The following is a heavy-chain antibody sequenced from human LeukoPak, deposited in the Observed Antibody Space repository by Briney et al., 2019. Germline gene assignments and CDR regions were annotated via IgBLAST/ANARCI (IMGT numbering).Heavy chain of an antibody. CDR1: GFTFGDYS. V-gene: IGHV3-9*01. CDR2: IHWTGGIV. D-gene: IGHD3-10*01. Sequence: PGRSLRLSCAGSGFTFGDYSMHWVRQAPGKGLEWISGIHWTGGIVAYAASVKGRFTISRDNAKNSLYLEMNSLKPEDTALYYCAKLMVGGLTKSPFDFWGQGTLVTVSS. CDR3: AKLMVGGLTKSPFDF. J-gene: IGHJ4*02.